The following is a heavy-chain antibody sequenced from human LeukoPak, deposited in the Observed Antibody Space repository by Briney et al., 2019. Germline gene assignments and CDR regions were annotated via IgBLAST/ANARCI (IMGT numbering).Heavy chain of an antibody. Sequence: GGSLRLSCAASGFIFSAYGMHWVRQAPGKGPEWVAFIRYDGNYKYYADSVKGRFTISRDNSKNTLYLQMNSLRAEDTAVYYCAKYGSSWYDYWGQGTLVTVSS. CDR2: IRYDGNYK. J-gene: IGHJ4*02. D-gene: IGHD6-13*01. CDR1: GFIFSAYG. V-gene: IGHV3-30*02. CDR3: AKYGSSWYDY.